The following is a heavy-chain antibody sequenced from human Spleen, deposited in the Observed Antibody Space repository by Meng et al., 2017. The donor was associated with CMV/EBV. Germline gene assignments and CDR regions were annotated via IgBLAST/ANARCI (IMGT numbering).Heavy chain of an antibody. V-gene: IGHV3-74*01. Sequence: GESLKISCAASGFTFSSYWMHWVRQAPGKGLVWVSRINSDGSSTSYADSVKGRFTISRDNAKSSLYLQMNNLRADDTAVYYCARLRYSSSWSFDYWGQGTQVTVSS. J-gene: IGHJ4*02. CDR1: GFTFSSYW. D-gene: IGHD6-13*01. CDR2: INSDGSST. CDR3: ARLRYSSSWSFDY.